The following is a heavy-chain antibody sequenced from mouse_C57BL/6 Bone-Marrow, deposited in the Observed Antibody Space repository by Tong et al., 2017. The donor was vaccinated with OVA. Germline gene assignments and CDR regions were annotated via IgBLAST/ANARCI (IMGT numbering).Heavy chain of an antibody. Sequence: EVQLQESGGGLVRPGESLKLSCESNEYEFPSHDMSWVRKTPEKRLELVAAINSDGGSTYYPDTMERRFIISRDNTKKTLYLQMSSLRSEETAMYYCARDMIKTYFDYWGQGTTLTVSS. CDR2: INSDGGST. CDR3: ARDMIKTYFDY. CDR1: EYEFPSHD. D-gene: IGHD2-4*01. V-gene: IGHV5-2*01. J-gene: IGHJ2*01.